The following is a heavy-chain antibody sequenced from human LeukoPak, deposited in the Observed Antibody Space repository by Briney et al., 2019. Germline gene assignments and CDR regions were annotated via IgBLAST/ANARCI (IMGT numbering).Heavy chain of an antibody. D-gene: IGHD6-19*01. Sequence: VASVKVSCKASGYTFTGYYMHWVRQAPGQGLEWMGWISAYNGNTNYAQKLQGRVTMTTDTSTSTAYMELRSLRSDDTAVYYCARFIAVAGTGFFDYWGQGTLVTVSS. CDR1: GYTFTGYY. J-gene: IGHJ4*02. CDR3: ARFIAVAGTGFFDY. CDR2: ISAYNGNT. V-gene: IGHV1-18*04.